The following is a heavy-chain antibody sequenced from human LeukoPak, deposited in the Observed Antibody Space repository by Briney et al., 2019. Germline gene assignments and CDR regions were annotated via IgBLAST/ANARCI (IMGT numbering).Heavy chain of an antibody. CDR3: ARLIGGRSHYIHGGWFDP. CDR2: IYHSGST. V-gene: IGHV4-38-2*02. Sequence: SETLSLTCTVSGYSISSGYYWGWIRQPPGKGLEWIGSIYHSGSTYYNPSLKSRVTISVDTSKNQFSLKLSSVTAADTAVYYCARLIGGRSHYIHGGWFDPWGQGTLVTVSS. D-gene: IGHD2-15*01. CDR1: GYSISSGYY. J-gene: IGHJ5*02.